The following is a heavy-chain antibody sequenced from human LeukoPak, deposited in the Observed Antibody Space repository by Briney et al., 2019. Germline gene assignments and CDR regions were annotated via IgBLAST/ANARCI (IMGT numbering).Heavy chain of an antibody. CDR2: IRYDGSNK. CDR3: ARGIEDSRAQPVSQWFDP. J-gene: IGHJ5*02. D-gene: IGHD3-10*01. Sequence: GGSLRLSCAASGFTFSSYGMHWVRQAPGKGLEWVAFIRYDGSNKYYADSVKGRFTISRDNAKNSLYLQMNSLRVEDTAVYYCARGIEDSRAQPVSQWFDPWGQGTLVTVSS. V-gene: IGHV3-30*02. CDR1: GFTFSSYG.